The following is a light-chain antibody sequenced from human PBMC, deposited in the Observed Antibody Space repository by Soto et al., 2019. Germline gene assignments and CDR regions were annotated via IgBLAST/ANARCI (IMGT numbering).Light chain of an antibody. CDR2: DAS. Sequence: DIEMTQSPATLSASPGERATISCRASESISRCLAWYQQKPGKAPKLLIYDASTMASGVPARFSGSGSGTEFTLTISSLQPDDFATYYCQQYNSYSPRTFGQGTRVDIK. J-gene: IGKJ1*01. CDR1: ESISRC. CDR3: QQYNSYSPRT. V-gene: IGKV1-5*01.